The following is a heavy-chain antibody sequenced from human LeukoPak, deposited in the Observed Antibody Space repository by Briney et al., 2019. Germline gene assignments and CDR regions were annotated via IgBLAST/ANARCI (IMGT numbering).Heavy chain of an antibody. D-gene: IGHD1-26*01. CDR1: GYTFTSYD. CDR2: MNPNSGNT. CDR3: ARVPRWGVVGGSYLDY. J-gene: IGHJ4*02. Sequence: ASVKVSCKASGYTFTSYDINWVRQATGQGLEWMGWMNPNSGNTGYAQKFQGRVTITRNTSISTAYMELSSLRSEDTAVYYCARVPRWGVVGGSYLDYWGQGTLVTVSS. V-gene: IGHV1-8*03.